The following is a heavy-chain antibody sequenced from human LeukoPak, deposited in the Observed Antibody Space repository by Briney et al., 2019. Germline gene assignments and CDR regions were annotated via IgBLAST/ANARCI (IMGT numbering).Heavy chain of an antibody. Sequence: SQTLSLTCALSGDSVSSNSAAWIWIRQSPSRGLEWLGRTYYRSKWYNAYAVSVKSRITINPDTSKNQFSLQLNSVAPEDTAVYNCARYIPPAGQVDYWGQGTLVTVSS. CDR3: ARYIPPAGQVDY. CDR1: GDSVSSNSAA. J-gene: IGHJ4*02. V-gene: IGHV6-1*01. CDR2: TYYRSKWYN. D-gene: IGHD2-2*01.